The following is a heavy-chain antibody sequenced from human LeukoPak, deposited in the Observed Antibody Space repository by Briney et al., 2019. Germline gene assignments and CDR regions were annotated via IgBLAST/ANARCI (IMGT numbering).Heavy chain of an antibody. CDR1: GGSISSSSYY. J-gene: IGHJ4*02. CDR3: ARVIWGDYEYYFDY. CDR2: IYYSGST. Sequence: SETLSLTCTVSGGSISSSSYYWGWIRQPPGKGLEWIGRIYYSGSTYYNPSLKSRVTISVDTSKNQFSLKLSSVTAADTAVYYCARVIWGDYEYYFDYWGQGTLVTVSS. D-gene: IGHD4-17*01. V-gene: IGHV4-39*07.